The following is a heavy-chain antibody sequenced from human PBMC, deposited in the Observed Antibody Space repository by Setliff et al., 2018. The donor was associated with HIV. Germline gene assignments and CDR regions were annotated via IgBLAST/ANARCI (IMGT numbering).Heavy chain of an antibody. CDR3: ARSATYYYDSSGVPYYYYYMDV. CDR1: GYSFTTHW. CDR2: IYPGDSHT. J-gene: IGHJ6*03. D-gene: IGHD3-22*01. Sequence: GESLKISCETSGYSFTTHWIGWVRQMPGKGLEWMGVIYPGDSHTTYSPSFQGQVTISADKSISTAYLQWSSLKASDTAMYYCARSATYYYDSSGVPYYYYYMDVWGKGTTVTAP. V-gene: IGHV5-51*01.